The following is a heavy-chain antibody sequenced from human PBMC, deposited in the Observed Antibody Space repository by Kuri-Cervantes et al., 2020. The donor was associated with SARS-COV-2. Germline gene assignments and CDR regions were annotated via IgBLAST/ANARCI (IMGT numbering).Heavy chain of an antibody. CDR3: ARGRICFGDDYFDY. CDR1: GASISRYY. J-gene: IGHJ4*02. V-gene: IGHV4-59*01. CDR2: IYYTGST. Sequence: GSLRLSCTVSGASISRYYWSWIRQPPGKGLEWIGYIYYTGSTNSTPSLKSRVTSSMDTSKSQFSLKVSSVTAADTAVYYCARGRICFGDDYFDYWSQGTLVTVSS. D-gene: IGHD4-17*01.